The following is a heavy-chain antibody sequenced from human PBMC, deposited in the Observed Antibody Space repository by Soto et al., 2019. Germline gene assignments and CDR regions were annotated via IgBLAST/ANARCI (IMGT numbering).Heavy chain of an antibody. CDR1: GLSITDSELG. V-gene: IGHV2-26*01. CDR3: ARRHLAVAVSPWFDP. D-gene: IGHD6-19*01. J-gene: IGHJ5*02. Sequence: QATLKESGPVLVNPTETLTLRCTVSGLSITDSELGVSWFRQPPGQPLEWLAHIDPGGEKSYRTFLKSRLAISKDTSKSQIVLTMTNMDPADTATYYCARRHLAVAVSPWFDPWGQGIPVTVSS. CDR2: IDPGGEK.